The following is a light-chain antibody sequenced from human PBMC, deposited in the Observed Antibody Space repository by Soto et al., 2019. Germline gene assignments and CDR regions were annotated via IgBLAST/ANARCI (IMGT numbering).Light chain of an antibody. CDR1: SSDIGGYDH. CDR2: EVI. CDR3: AAYAGGGNWV. V-gene: IGLV2-8*01. J-gene: IGLJ3*02. Sequence: QSALTQPPSASGSPGQSVTISCTGTSSDIGGYDHVSCYQQHPGKAPKLMIYEVIKRPSGVPDRFSGSKSGSTASLTVSGLQAEDEADYYCAAYAGGGNWVFGAGTKVTVL.